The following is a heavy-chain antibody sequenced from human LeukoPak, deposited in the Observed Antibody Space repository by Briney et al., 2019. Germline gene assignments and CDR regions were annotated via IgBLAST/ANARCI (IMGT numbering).Heavy chain of an antibody. J-gene: IGHJ4*02. Sequence: SETLSLTCTVSGGSISSYYWSWIRQPPGKRLEWIGYIYYSGSTTYNPSLKSRVTISVDTSKNQFSLKLSSVTAADTAVYYCARGERYSIHFDCWGQGILVTVSS. CDR1: GGSISSYY. V-gene: IGHV4-59*01. D-gene: IGHD5-18*01. CDR2: IYYSGST. CDR3: ARGERYSIHFDC.